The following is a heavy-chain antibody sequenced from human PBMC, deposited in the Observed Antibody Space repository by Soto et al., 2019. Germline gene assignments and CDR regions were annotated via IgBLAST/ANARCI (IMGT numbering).Heavy chain of an antibody. J-gene: IGHJ3*01. Sequence: EVQLLESGGGLVQPGGSLRLSCAASGFIFRRYAMSWVRQAPGKGLEWVSTISGSGGNTYYADSVKGRFTISRDNSKKMLYLQMNSLRAEDTAVYYCAKAVIAVTADAALDFWGQGTMATVSS. CDR3: AKAVIAVTADAALDF. CDR2: ISGSGGNT. V-gene: IGHV3-23*01. CDR1: GFIFRRYA. D-gene: IGHD6-19*01.